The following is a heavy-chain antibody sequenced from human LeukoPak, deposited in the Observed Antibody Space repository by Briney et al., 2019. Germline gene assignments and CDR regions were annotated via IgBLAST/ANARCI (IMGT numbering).Heavy chain of an antibody. CDR1: GGSISHYY. J-gene: IGHJ4*02. CDR3: ARGLGYTAPFFDY. Sequence: SETLSLTCTVSGGSISHYYWSWIRQPAGKGLEWIGRIYSSGNTDYNPSLKSRVTLSLGRSMNQFSLRLSSLTAADTAIYYCARGLGYTAPFFDYWGQGTLVTVSS. CDR2: IYSSGNT. V-gene: IGHV4-4*07. D-gene: IGHD3-16*02.